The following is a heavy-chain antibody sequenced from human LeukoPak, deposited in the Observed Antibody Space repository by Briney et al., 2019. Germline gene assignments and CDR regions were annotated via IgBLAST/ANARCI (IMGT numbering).Heavy chain of an antibody. CDR1: GYTLTELS. CDR3: ARGKTVRLPYFTNYYYYYMDV. D-gene: IGHD2-8*01. J-gene: IGHJ6*03. Sequence: ASVKVSCKVSGYTLTELSMHWVRQATGQGLEWMGWMNPNSGNTGYAQKFQGRVTITRNTSISTAYMELSSLRSEDTAVYYCARGKTVRLPYFTNYYYYYMDVWGKGTTVTVSS. V-gene: IGHV1-8*03. CDR2: MNPNSGNT.